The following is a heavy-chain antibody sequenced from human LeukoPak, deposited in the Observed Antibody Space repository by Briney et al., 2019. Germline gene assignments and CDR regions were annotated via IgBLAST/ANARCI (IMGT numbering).Heavy chain of an antibody. J-gene: IGHJ4*02. CDR1: GFTFSTSA. D-gene: IGHD3-16*01. Sequence: PGGSLRLSCAASGFTFSTSAMNWVRQVPGKGLEWVSSINSESSHINYAASVRGRFTISRDNARNSVSLQMDSLRAEDTAVYYCARDPARYLRMGYFDYWGQGSLVTVSS. CDR2: INSESSHI. CDR3: ARDPARYLRMGYFDY. V-gene: IGHV3-21*01.